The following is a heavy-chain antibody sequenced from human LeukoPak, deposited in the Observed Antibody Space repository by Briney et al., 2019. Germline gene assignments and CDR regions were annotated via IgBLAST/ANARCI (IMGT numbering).Heavy chain of an antibody. D-gene: IGHD3-10*01. CDR2: INHSGST. V-gene: IGHV4-34*01. Sequence: SETLSLTCAVYGGSFSGYYWSWIRQPPGKGLEWIGEINHSGSTNYNPSLKSRVTISVDTSKNQFSLKLSSVTAADTAVYYCARESHLGGSGTFFDYWGQGTLVTVSS. J-gene: IGHJ4*02. CDR1: GGSFSGYY. CDR3: ARESHLGGSGTFFDY.